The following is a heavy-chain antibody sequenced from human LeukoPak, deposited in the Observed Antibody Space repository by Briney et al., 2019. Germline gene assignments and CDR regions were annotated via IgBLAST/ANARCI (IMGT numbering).Heavy chain of an antibody. D-gene: IGHD4-17*01. CDR2: GDGDGSHP. Sequence: PGGSLRLSCAASGFTLGNYWMHWVRQAPGKGLVWVSRGDGDGSHPTYADSVKGRFTISRDNAKNTLYLQMNRLTGEDTAVYYCAYSDHFDTWGQGTLVTVSS. CDR1: GFTLGNYW. CDR3: AYSDHFDT. V-gene: IGHV3-74*03. J-gene: IGHJ4*02.